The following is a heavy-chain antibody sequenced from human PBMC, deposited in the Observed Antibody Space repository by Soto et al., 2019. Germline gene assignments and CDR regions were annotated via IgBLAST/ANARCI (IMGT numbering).Heavy chain of an antibody. V-gene: IGHV1-46*01. J-gene: IGHJ6*02. D-gene: IGHD3-3*01. Sequence: QVQLVQSGAEVKKPGASVKVSCKASGYTFTSYYMHWVRQAPGQGLEWMGIINPSGGSTSYAQKSQGRVTMTRDTSTSTVYMELSSLRSEDTAVYYCARAENTIFGVVISYYGMDVWGQGTTVTVSS. CDR3: ARAENTIFGVVISYYGMDV. CDR2: INPSGGST. CDR1: GYTFTSYY.